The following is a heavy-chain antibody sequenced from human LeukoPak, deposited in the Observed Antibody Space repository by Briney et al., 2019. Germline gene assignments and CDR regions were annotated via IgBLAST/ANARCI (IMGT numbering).Heavy chain of an antibody. CDR2: INQGGGGT. CDR1: GFTFSSYG. Sequence: GGSLRLSCAASGFTFSSYGMGWVRQAPGKGLEWVSAINQGGGGTYYADSVKGRFTISRDNAKNSLYLQMNSLRAEDTAVYYCARDWAYSSSLDYWGQGTLVTVSS. D-gene: IGHD6-13*01. CDR3: ARDWAYSSSLDY. J-gene: IGHJ4*02. V-gene: IGHV3-21*01.